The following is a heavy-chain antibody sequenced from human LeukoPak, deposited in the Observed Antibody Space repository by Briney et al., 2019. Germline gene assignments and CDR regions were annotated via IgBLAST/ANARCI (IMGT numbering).Heavy chain of an antibody. D-gene: IGHD3-10*01. Sequence: SETLSLTCSVSGGSISGSDYYWSWIRQHPGKGLEWIGYIYYSGSTYYNPSLKSRVTISVDTSKNQFSLKLSSVTAADTAVYYCARDVTYGRSGDAFDIWGQGTMVTVSS. CDR2: IYYSGST. J-gene: IGHJ3*02. V-gene: IGHV4-31*03. CDR1: GGSISGSDYY. CDR3: ARDVTYGRSGDAFDI.